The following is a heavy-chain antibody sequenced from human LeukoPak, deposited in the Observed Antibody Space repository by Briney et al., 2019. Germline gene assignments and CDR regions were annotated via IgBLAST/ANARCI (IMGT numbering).Heavy chain of an antibody. Sequence: PGGSLRLSCAASGFTFSSNEMSWVRQAPGKGLEGVSSISGGSTYYADSRKGRFTISIDNSKNTLHLQMNSLRVEDTAVYYCARVSRSGWLIRDAFDIWGQGTKVIVSS. CDR1: GFTFSSNE. D-gene: IGHD6-19*01. CDR2: ISGGST. J-gene: IGHJ3*02. CDR3: ARVSRSGWLIRDAFDI. V-gene: IGHV3-38-3*01.